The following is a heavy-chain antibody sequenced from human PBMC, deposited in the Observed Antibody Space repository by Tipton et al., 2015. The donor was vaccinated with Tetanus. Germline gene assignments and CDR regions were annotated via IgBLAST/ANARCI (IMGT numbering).Heavy chain of an antibody. J-gene: IGHJ5*02. CDR1: GGSLSSGTVY. CDR3: ARSADNWFDP. V-gene: IGHV4-39*01. Sequence: TLSLTCSLSGGSLSSGTVYWDWIRQRPGKGLEWIGNIYYNGNTLQNPSLEGRVTLSVDKSKNQFSLKLRSVTAADTGIYYCARSADNWFDPWGQGILVTVPS. CDR2: IYYNGNT.